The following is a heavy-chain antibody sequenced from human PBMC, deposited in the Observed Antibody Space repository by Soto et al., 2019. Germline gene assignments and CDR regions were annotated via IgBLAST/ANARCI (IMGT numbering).Heavy chain of an antibody. D-gene: IGHD6-6*01. CDR3: ARGGRSSIAARRLHFDY. Sequence: QVQLQQWGAGLLKPSETLSLTCAVYGGSFSGYYWSWIRQPPGKGLEWIGEINHSGSTNYNPSLKSRVTISVDTSNNQFSLKLSSVTAADTAVYYCARGGRSSIAARRLHFDYWGQGTLVTVSS. J-gene: IGHJ4*02. V-gene: IGHV4-34*01. CDR2: INHSGST. CDR1: GGSFSGYY.